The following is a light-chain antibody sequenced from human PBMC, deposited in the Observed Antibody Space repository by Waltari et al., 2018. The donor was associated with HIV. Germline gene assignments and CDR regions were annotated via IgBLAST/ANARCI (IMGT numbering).Light chain of an antibody. V-gene: IGLV2-23*02. CDR1: NSDIGKYNL. Sequence: QSALTQPASVSGSPGQSITISCTGTNSDIGKYNLFSWYQQYPGKVPKVLIFEVTTRPAGISHRFSGSKSDNTASLTISGLQAEDEADYYCSSYATGNTYVFGTGTSVTVL. CDR3: SSYATGNTYV. CDR2: EVT. J-gene: IGLJ1*01.